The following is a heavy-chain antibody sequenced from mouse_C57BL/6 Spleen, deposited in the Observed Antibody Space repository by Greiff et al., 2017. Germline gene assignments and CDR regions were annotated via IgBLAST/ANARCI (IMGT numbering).Heavy chain of an antibody. CDR2: INPNNGGT. D-gene: IGHD2-4*01. J-gene: IGHJ1*03. V-gene: IGHV1-22*01. CDR3: APIYYDPWYFDV. Sequence: EVKLQESGPELVKPGASVKMSCKASGYTFTDYNMHWVKQSHGKSLEWIGYINPNNGGTSYNQKFKGKATLTVNKSSSTAYMELRSLTSEDSAVYYCAPIYYDPWYFDVWGTGTTVTVSS. CDR1: GYTFTDYN.